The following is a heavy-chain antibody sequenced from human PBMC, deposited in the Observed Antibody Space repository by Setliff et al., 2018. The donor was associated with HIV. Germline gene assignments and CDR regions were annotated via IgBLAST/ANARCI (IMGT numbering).Heavy chain of an antibody. CDR2: IYNSAST. V-gene: IGHV4-59*08. J-gene: IGHJ4*02. CDR3: ARHSPSDY. Sequence: KSSETLSLTCAVYGGSFNDYYWTWIRQPPGKGLEWIGYIYNSASTSYNPSLKSRVTISVDTSKNQFSLKLSSVTAADTAVYYCARHSPSDYWGQGTLVTVSS. CDR1: GGSFNDYY.